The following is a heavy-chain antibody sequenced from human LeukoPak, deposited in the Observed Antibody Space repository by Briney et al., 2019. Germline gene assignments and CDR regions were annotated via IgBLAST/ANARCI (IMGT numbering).Heavy chain of an antibody. Sequence: GGSLRLSCVASQFTFSNNWMSWVRQAPGKGLEWVANIKQDGSEKYYVDSVKGRFTISRDNAKNSLYLQMNSLRAEDTAVYYCARFHSSGYFDYWGQGTLVTVSS. V-gene: IGHV3-7*01. D-gene: IGHD3-22*01. CDR3: ARFHSSGYFDY. CDR1: QFTFSNNW. CDR2: IKQDGSEK. J-gene: IGHJ4*02.